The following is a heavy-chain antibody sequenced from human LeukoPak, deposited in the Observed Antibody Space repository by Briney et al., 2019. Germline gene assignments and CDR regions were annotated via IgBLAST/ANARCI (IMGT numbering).Heavy chain of an antibody. CDR1: GFTFSSYA. V-gene: IGHV3-23*01. CDR3: ARDADTSEFFSWLDL. CDR2: ISGSGGST. Sequence: GGSLRLSCAASGFTFSSYAMSWVRQAPGKGLEWVSGISGSGGSTNYADSVKGRFTISRDNSKNTLYLQMTTLRAEDTAVYYCARDADTSEFFSWLDLWGQGTLVTVSS. D-gene: IGHD3-22*01. J-gene: IGHJ5*02.